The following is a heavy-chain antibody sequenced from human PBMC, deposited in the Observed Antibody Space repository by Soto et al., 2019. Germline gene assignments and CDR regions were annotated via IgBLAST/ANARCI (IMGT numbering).Heavy chain of an antibody. J-gene: IGHJ4*02. CDR2: IYYSGST. D-gene: IGHD3-10*01. V-gene: IGHV4-31*03. CDR3: ARDGDYYGSGSPPLLSR. CDR1: GGSITSGGYC. Sequence: QVQLQESGPGLVKPSQTLSLTCTVSGGSITSGGYCGTWIRQHPVKGLEWMGHIYYSGSTSYNPSLKNRVTISIDTSKNQFSLKLTSVTAADTAVYYCARDGDYYGSGSPPLLSRWGQGTLVTVSS.